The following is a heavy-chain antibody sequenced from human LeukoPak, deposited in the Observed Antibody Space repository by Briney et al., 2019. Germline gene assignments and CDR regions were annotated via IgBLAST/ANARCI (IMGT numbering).Heavy chain of an antibody. CDR1: GYTFTSYG. D-gene: IGHD6-19*01. Sequence: ASVTVSCKASGYTFTSYGISWVRQAPGQGLEWMGWISAYNGNTNYAQKLQGRVTMTTDTSTSTAYMELRSLRSDDTAVYYCARDRRIAVAGIRYYYYYMDVWGKGTTVTVSS. CDR3: ARDRRIAVAGIRYYYYYMDV. CDR2: ISAYNGNT. V-gene: IGHV1-18*01. J-gene: IGHJ6*03.